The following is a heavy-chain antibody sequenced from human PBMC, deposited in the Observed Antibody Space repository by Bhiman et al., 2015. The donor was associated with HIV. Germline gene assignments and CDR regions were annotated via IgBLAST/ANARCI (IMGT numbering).Heavy chain of an antibody. CDR3: ARTPGIAAAGPFDY. V-gene: IGHV3-13*01. J-gene: IGHJ4*02. Sequence: AASGFTFSSYDMHWVRQATGKGLEWVSAIGTAGDTYYPGSVKGRFTISRENAKNSLYLQMNSLRAGDTAVYYCARTPGIAAAGPFDYWGQGTLVTVSS. D-gene: IGHD6-13*01. CDR2: IGTAGDT. CDR1: GFTFSSYD.